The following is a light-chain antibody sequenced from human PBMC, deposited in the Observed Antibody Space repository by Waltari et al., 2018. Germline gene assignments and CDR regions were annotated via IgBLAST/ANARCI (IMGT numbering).Light chain of an antibody. J-gene: IGLJ2*01. V-gene: IGLV1-44*01. Sequence: QSVLTQPPSASGTPGQRVTISCSGSSSNIGSHTVNWYQQLPGPAPNLLIYTNDQRPSGVPDRFSGSKSGTSGSLAISGLQSEDEAHYYCSSWDASLNGLVFGGGTKVTVL. CDR1: SSNIGSHT. CDR2: TND. CDR3: SSWDASLNGLV.